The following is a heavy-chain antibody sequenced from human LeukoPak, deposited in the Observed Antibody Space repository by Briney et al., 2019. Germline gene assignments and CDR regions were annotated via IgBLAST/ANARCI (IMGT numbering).Heavy chain of an antibody. CDR1: GFTVSSNY. D-gene: IGHD3-22*01. CDR2: IYSGGST. J-gene: IGHJ4*02. V-gene: IGHV3-66*01. Sequence: GGSLRLSCAASGFTVSSNYMSWVRQAPGKGLEWVSVIYSGGSTYYADSVKGRFTISRDNAKNSLYLQMNSLRDEDTAVYYCARGTQDTYYYDSSGYYPDYWGQGTLVTVSS. CDR3: ARGTQDTYYYDSSGYYPDY.